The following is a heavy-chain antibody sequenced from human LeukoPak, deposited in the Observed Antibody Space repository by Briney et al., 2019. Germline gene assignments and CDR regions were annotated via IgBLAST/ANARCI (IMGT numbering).Heavy chain of an antibody. V-gene: IGHV4-59*01. J-gene: IGHJ4*02. D-gene: IGHD4-17*01. Sequence: PSETLSLTCTVSGGSISSYYWSWIRQPPGKGLEWIGYIYYSGSTTYNSSLKSRVTISVDTSKNQFSLKLSSVTAADTAVHYCARVASYYGDFDYWGQGTLVTVSS. CDR2: IYYSGST. CDR1: GGSISSYY. CDR3: ARVASYYGDFDY.